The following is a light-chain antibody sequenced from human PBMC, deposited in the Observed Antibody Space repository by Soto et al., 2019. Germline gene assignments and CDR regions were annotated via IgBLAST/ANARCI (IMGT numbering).Light chain of an antibody. V-gene: IGKV3-15*01. J-gene: IGKJ1*01. Sequence: EVVVTQSPATLSVSPGERATLSCRASQSVTTNMAWYQQKPGQAPRLLIYGASTRATGIPARFSGSGSGTDFTLTIRRLEPEDFAVYYCQQYGSTPVTFGQGTKVDIK. CDR3: QQYGSTPVT. CDR2: GAS. CDR1: QSVTTN.